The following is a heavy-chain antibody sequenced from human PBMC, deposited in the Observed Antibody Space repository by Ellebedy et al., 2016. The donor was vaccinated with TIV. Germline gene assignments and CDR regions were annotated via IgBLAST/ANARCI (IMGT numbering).Heavy chain of an antibody. Sequence: PGGSLRLSCTASAFIFSVYGMHWVRQATGKGLEWVSGIGTAGDTYYPGSVKGRFTISRENAKNSLFLQMNSLRDGDTAVYYCARGRYGPWGQGTLVTVSS. CDR3: ARGRYGP. V-gene: IGHV3-13*01. J-gene: IGHJ5*02. CDR1: AFIFSVYG. D-gene: IGHD3-10*01. CDR2: IGTAGDT.